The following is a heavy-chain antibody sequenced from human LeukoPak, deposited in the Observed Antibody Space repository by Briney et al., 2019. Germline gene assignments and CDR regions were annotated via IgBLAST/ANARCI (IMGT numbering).Heavy chain of an antibody. J-gene: IGHJ5*02. CDR3: ARLRYSNYTFDP. CDR2: IYYSGST. CDR1: GGSISSGGYC. V-gene: IGHV4-31*03. Sequence: SQTLSLTCTVSGGSISSGGYCWSWIRQHPGKGLEWIGYIYYSGSTYYNPSLKSRVTISVDTSKNQFSLKLSSVTAADTAVYYCARLRYSNYTFDPWGQGTLVTVSS. D-gene: IGHD4-11*01.